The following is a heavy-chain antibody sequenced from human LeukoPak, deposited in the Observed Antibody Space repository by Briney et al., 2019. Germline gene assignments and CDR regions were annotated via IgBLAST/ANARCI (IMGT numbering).Heavy chain of an antibody. D-gene: IGHD2/OR15-2a*01. CDR2: INHSGST. J-gene: IGHJ4*02. CDR3: ARGRYLPLYFDY. Sequence: SETLSLTCAVYGGSFSGYYWSWIRQPPGKGLEWIGEINHSGSTNYNPSLKSRVTISVDTSKNQFSLKLSPVTAADTAVYYCARGRYLPLYFDYWGQGTLVTVSS. V-gene: IGHV4-34*01. CDR1: GGSFSGYY.